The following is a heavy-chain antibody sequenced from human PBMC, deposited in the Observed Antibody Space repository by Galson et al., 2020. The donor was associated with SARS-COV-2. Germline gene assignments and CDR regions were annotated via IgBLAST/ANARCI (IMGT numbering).Heavy chain of an antibody. CDR3: ARLGGMATTPNTYYYYGMDV. J-gene: IGHJ6*02. V-gene: IGHV3-21*01. D-gene: IGHD3-16*01. Sequence: GESLKISCAASGFPFSSYSMIWVRQAPGKGLEWVSSISSGSSYIYYADSVRGRFSMSRDNPKNSLYLQMNSLRVEDTAVYYCARLGGMATTPNTYYYYGMDVWGQGTTVTVS. CDR1: GFPFSSYS. CDR2: ISSGSSYI.